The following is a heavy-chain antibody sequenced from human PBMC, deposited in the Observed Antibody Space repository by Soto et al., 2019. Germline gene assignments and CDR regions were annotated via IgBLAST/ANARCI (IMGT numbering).Heavy chain of an antibody. V-gene: IGHV3-30*18. Sequence: SLRLSCAASGFTFSSYGMHWVRQAPGKGLEWVAVISYDGSNKYYADSVKGRFTISRDNSKNTLYLQMNSLGAEDTAVYYCAKAIGSGSYYRRGDYFDYWGQGTLVTVSS. CDR1: GFTFSSYG. CDR2: ISYDGSNK. D-gene: IGHD3-10*01. J-gene: IGHJ4*02. CDR3: AKAIGSGSYYRRGDYFDY.